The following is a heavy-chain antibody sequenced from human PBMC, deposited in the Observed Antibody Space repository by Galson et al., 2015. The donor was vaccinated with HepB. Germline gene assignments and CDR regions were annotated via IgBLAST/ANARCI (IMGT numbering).Heavy chain of an antibody. CDR1: GYSISSGYY. J-gene: IGHJ3*02. CDR3: ASFIAPAEGAFDI. Sequence: TLSLTCTVSGYSISSGYYWAYIRQPPGKGLEWIGTIYHSGTIYYNPSLKSRVTISVDTSKNQFSLKLSSVTAADTAVYYCASFIAPAEGAFDIWGQGTMVTVSS. V-gene: IGHV4-38-2*02. CDR2: IYHSGTI. D-gene: IGHD6-25*01.